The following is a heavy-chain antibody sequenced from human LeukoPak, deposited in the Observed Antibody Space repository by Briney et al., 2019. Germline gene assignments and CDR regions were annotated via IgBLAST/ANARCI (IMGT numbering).Heavy chain of an antibody. Sequence: SETLSLTCAVYGGSFSGYYWSWIRQPPGKGLECIGEIHHSGSTNYNPSLKSRVTISVDTSKNQFSLKLSSVTAADTAVYYCATYSSGWYPFDYWGQGTLVTVSS. CDR3: ATYSSGWYPFDY. CDR1: GGSFSGYY. CDR2: IHHSGST. D-gene: IGHD6-19*01. J-gene: IGHJ4*02. V-gene: IGHV4-34*01.